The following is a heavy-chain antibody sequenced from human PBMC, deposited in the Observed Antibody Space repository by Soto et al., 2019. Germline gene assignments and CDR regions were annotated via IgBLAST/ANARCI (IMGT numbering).Heavy chain of an antibody. J-gene: IGHJ4*02. V-gene: IGHV3-23*01. CDR3: AKDPGVYYGSGSYYSHFDY. D-gene: IGHD3-10*01. CDR1: GFTFSSYA. CDR2: ISGSGGST. Sequence: GGSLRLSCAASGFTFSSYAMSWVRQAPGKGLEWVSAISGSGGSTYYADSVKGRFTISRDNSKNTLYLQMNGLRAEDTAVYYCAKDPGVYYGSGSYYSHFDYWGQGTLVTVSS.